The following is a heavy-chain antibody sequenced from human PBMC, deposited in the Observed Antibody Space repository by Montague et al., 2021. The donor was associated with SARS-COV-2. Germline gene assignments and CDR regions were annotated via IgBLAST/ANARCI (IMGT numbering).Heavy chain of an antibody. J-gene: IGHJ6*02. CDR1: GGSFSAYY. CDR2: INHSGRT. D-gene: IGHD3-10*01. Sequence: SETLSLTCTVYGGSFSAYYWNWIRQPPGKGLEWIGDINHSGRTNFNPSLKSRATVSLDTSKNQFSLKLRSVTAADTAVYYCARAVRGVIILSPYYAMDVWGQGTSVTVSS. V-gene: IGHV4-34*01. CDR3: ARAVRGVIILSPYYAMDV.